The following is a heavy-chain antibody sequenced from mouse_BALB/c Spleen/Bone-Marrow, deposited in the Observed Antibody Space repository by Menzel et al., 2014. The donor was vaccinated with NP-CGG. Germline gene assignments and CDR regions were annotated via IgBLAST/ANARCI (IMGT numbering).Heavy chain of an antibody. Sequence: VQLQQSGAELAKPGASVKMSCKSSGYTFTSYWMHWVKQRPGQGLEWIGYINPSTGYTEYNQKFKDKATLTADRSSSTAYMQLSSLTSEDSAVYYCARWGGDGTFDYWGQGTTLTVSS. D-gene: IGHD3-3*01. CDR1: GYTFTSYW. CDR3: ARWGGDGTFDY. V-gene: IGHV1-7*01. CDR2: INPSTGYT. J-gene: IGHJ2*01.